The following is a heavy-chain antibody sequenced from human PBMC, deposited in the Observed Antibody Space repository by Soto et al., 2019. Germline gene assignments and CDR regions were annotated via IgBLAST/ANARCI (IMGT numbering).Heavy chain of an antibody. CDR1: GGSISSGTYY. CDR2: IYYSGST. D-gene: IGHD3-22*01. V-gene: IGHV4-31*03. J-gene: IGHJ6*02. CDR3: AREVYSDTSGYYYNFYGMDV. Sequence: PSETLSLTCTVSGGSISSGTYYWSWIRQHPGKGLEWIGYIYYSGSTYYNPSLKSRVTISVDTSKNQFSLRLSSVTAADTAVYYCAREVYSDTSGYYYNFYGMDVSGQGTTVTVSS.